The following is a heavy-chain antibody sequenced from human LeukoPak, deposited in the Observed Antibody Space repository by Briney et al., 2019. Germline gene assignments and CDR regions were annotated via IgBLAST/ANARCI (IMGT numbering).Heavy chain of an antibody. CDR3: ARRAIWFGELYRGYYYYMDV. Sequence: SETLSLTCAVYGGSLSGYYWSWIRQPPGKGLEWIGEINHSGSTNYNPSLKSRVTISVDTSKNQFSLKLSSVTAADTAVYYCARRAIWFGELYRGYYYYMDVWGKGTTVTISS. J-gene: IGHJ6*03. V-gene: IGHV4-34*01. D-gene: IGHD3-10*01. CDR1: GGSLSGYY. CDR2: INHSGST.